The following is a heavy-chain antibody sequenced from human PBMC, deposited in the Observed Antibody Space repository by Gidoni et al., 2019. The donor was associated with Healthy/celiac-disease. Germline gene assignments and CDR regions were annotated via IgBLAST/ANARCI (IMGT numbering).Heavy chain of an antibody. Sequence: QVQLQQWGAGLLKPSETLSLTCAAYGGSFSGYYWSWIRQPPGKGLEWIGEINHSGSTNYNPSLKSRVTISVDTSKNQFSLKLSSVTAADTAVYYCARGLVGDFDYWGQGTLVTVSS. D-gene: IGHD6-13*01. CDR1: GGSFSGYY. CDR2: INHSGST. CDR3: ARGLVGDFDY. J-gene: IGHJ4*02. V-gene: IGHV4-34*01.